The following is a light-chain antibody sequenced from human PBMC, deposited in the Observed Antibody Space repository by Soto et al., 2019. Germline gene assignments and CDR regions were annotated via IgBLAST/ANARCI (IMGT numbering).Light chain of an antibody. J-gene: IGLJ1*01. CDR3: GTWDSSLSAYV. CDR1: SSNIGNNY. CDR2: DNN. V-gene: IGLV1-51*01. Sequence: QSVLTQPPSVSAAPGQKVTISCSGSSSNIGNNYVSWYQQLPGTAPKLLIYDNNKRPSGIPDRFSGSKSGTSATLGITGLQTGDEADYYCGTWDSSLSAYVFGTGKKV.